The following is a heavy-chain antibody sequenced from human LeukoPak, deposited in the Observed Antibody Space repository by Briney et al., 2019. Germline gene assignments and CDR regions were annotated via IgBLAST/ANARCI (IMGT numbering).Heavy chain of an antibody. CDR3: GKDSYRYGELSSTDY. CDR2: IWHDGKNK. J-gene: IGHJ4*02. V-gene: IGHV3-33*06. Sequence: PGGSLTLSCAASGCTFNNYGRHWVRQAPGKGLEWVAVIWHDGKNKYYAASVKRRFTISSDNSKDPVYLQINGLRADDSAIYYCGKDSYRYGELSSTDYWGQGTLVTVSS. D-gene: IGHD3-10*01. CDR1: GCTFNNYG.